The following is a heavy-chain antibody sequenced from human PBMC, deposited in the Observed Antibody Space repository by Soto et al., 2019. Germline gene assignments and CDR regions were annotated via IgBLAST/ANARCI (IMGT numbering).Heavy chain of an antibody. CDR2: IYYSGDT. J-gene: IGHJ3*02. V-gene: IGHV4-59*13. D-gene: IGHD3-16*01. CDR3: ARRGFYMLTFGVGDANASDI. Sequence: SETLSLTCTVSGGSITSDYWSWIRQHPGKGLEWIGYIYYSGDTNYNPSLKSRVTISVDTSKNQFSLKLTSVTAADTAMYYCARRGFYMLTFGVGDANASDIWGQGTMVTVSS. CDR1: GGSITSDY.